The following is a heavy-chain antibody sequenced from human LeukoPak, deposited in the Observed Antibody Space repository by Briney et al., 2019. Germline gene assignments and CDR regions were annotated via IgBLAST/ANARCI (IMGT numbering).Heavy chain of an antibody. CDR3: ARGGTRYFDY. J-gene: IGHJ4*02. Sequence: SETLSLTCSVSGGSISSYYWSWIRQPPGKGLEWIGYIYYSGSTNYNPSLKSRVTISVDTSKNQFSLKLSSVTAADTAVYYCARGGTRYFDYWGQGTLDTVSS. CDR1: GGSISSYY. CDR2: IYYSGST. V-gene: IGHV4-59*01.